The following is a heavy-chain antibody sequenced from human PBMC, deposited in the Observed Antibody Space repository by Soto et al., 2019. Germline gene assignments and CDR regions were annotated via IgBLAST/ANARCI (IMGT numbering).Heavy chain of an antibody. D-gene: IGHD4-17*01. CDR3: GGPSDYGDYVGAFAI. Sequence: QVQLVQSGAEVKKPGSSVKVSCKASGGTFSSYAISWVRQAPGQGLEWMGGIIPIFGTANYARKFQGRITMXXDXRXXTAYMGLSSLRSEDTAVYYCGGPSDYGDYVGAFAIWGQGTMVTVSS. V-gene: IGHV1-69*12. J-gene: IGHJ3*02. CDR2: IIPIFGTA. CDR1: GGTFSSYA.